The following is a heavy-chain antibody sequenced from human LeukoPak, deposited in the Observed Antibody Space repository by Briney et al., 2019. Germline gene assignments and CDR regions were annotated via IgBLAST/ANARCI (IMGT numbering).Heavy chain of an antibody. CDR3: AILSLNDYGGNHTPDAFDI. CDR2: IIPIFGTA. V-gene: IGHV1-69*13. Sequence: ASVKVSCKASGYTFTSYGISWVRQAPGQGLEWMGGIIPIFGTANYAQKSQGRVTITADESTSTAYMELSSLRSEDTAVYYCAILSLNDYGGNHTPDAFDIWGQGTMVTVSS. D-gene: IGHD4-23*01. CDR1: GYTFTSYG. J-gene: IGHJ3*02.